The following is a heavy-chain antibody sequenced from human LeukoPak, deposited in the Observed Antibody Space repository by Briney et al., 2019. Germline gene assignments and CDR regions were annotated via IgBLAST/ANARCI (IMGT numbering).Heavy chain of an antibody. Sequence: ASVKVSCKASGYIFTTYFMHWLRQAPGQGLEWMGWISVYNGNTKYAQKYQGRVTMTTDTSTSTAYMEMTNLRSDDTAVYYCARAFVVVVDGNLALEWFDPWGQGTLVIVSS. CDR2: ISVYNGNT. D-gene: IGHD2-15*01. V-gene: IGHV1-18*04. J-gene: IGHJ5*02. CDR3: ARAFVVVVDGNLALEWFDP. CDR1: GYIFTTYF.